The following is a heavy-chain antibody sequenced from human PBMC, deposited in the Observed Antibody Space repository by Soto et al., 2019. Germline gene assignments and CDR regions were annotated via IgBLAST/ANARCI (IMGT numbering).Heavy chain of an antibody. CDR3: TRGPRPISTGTGAC. CDR1: GFIFKMYW. Sequence: PGGSLRLSCAASGFIFKMYWMHWVRQSPGKGLVWISRIYNDGSYTDYADSVKGRFTISRDNVNDTLYLQMNNLRAEDSGLYYCTRGPRPISTGTGACRGQGTQVTVSS. CDR2: IYNDGSYT. V-gene: IGHV3-74*01. J-gene: IGHJ4*02. D-gene: IGHD3-10*01.